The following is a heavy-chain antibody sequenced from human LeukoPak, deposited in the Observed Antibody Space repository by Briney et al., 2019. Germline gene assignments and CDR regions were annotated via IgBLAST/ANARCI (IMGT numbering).Heavy chain of an antibody. CDR1: GFTFSSYS. CDR3: AKGAYDYIEIAYFDY. V-gene: IGHV3-21*04. J-gene: IGHJ4*02. Sequence: TGGSLRLSCAASGFTFSSYSMNLVRQAPGKGLEWVASISSSSSYIYYADSVKGRFTISRDKSKNTLYLQMNSLRAEDTAVYYCAKGAYDYIEIAYFDYWGQGSLVTVSS. CDR2: ISSSSSYI. D-gene: IGHD5-12*01.